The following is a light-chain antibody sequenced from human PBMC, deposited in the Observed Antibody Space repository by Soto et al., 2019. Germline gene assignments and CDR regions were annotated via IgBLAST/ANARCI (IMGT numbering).Light chain of an antibody. CDR3: QVWDSSSDHYV. Sequence: SYELTQPPSVSVAPGKTARITCGGNNIGSKSVHWYQQKPGQAPVLVIYYDSDRPSGIPERFSGSNSGNTATLTISRVEAGDEDDYYCQVWDSSSDHYVFGTGTNVTVL. V-gene: IGLV3-21*04. CDR1: NIGSKS. CDR2: YDS. J-gene: IGLJ1*01.